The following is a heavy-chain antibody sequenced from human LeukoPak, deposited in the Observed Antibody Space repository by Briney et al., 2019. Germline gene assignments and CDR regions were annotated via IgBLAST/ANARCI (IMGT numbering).Heavy chain of an antibody. V-gene: IGHV3-23*01. Sequence: GWSLRLSCAISGLTFSSYAMRSVRQAPGKGLGWVSVINGRGGSTYYAKSVNGRFTIARDNYKNTRYLQMNGLGAEDTAVYYWARRRRGTDAKYYFDYWGQGTLVTVSS. CDR3: ARRRRGTDAKYYFDY. D-gene: IGHD1-14*01. CDR1: GLTFSSYA. CDR2: INGRGGST. J-gene: IGHJ4*02.